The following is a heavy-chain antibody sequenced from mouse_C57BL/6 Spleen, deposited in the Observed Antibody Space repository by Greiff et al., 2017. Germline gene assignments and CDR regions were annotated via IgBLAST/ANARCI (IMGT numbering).Heavy chain of an antibody. Sequence: QVQLQQPGAELVKPGASVKLSCKASGYTFTSYWTQWVKQRPGQGLEWIGEIDPSDSYTNYNQKFKGKATLTVDTSSSTAYMQLSSLTSEDSAVYYCARRENPAWFAYWGQGTLVTVSA. CDR1: GYTFTSYW. J-gene: IGHJ3*01. V-gene: IGHV1-50*01. CDR3: ARRENPAWFAY. CDR2: IDPSDSYT.